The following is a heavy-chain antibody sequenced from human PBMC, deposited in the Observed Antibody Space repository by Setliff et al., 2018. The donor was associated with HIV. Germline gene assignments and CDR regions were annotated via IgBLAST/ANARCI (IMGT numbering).Heavy chain of an antibody. J-gene: IGHJ4*02. CDR3: ARAAGNTGPFDL. CDR2: IYYSGST. CDR1: GGSISGYY. V-gene: IGHV4-59*08. Sequence: SETLSLTCTVSGGSISGYYWSWIRQPPGKGLEWIGYIYYSGSTKHNPSLKSRVTISVDTSKNQFSLKLTSVTASDTAVYYCARAAGNTGPFDLWGQGSPVTVSS. D-gene: IGHD4-17*01.